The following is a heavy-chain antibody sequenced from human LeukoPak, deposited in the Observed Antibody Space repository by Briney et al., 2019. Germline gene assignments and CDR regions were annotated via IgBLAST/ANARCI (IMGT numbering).Heavy chain of an antibody. J-gene: IGHJ4*02. Sequence: PGGSLRLSCAASGFTFSDYGMHWVRQAPGKGLEWVAVTWYDGSNKHYADSVKGRFTISRDNSKNTLYLHMNSLRAEDTAVYHCARGGSYHIYWGQGTLVTVSS. D-gene: IGHD2-15*01. V-gene: IGHV3-33*01. CDR3: ARGGSYHIY. CDR2: TWYDGSNK. CDR1: GFTFSDYG.